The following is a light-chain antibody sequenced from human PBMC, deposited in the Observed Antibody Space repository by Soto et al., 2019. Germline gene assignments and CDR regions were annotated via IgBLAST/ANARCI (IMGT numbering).Light chain of an antibody. CDR3: HQYNSWPPGT. CDR1: QSISSW. CDR2: DAS. J-gene: IGKJ2*01. V-gene: IGKV1-5*01. Sequence: DIQMTQSPSTLSASLGDRVTITCRASQSISSWLAWYQQKPGKAPKLLIYDASSLESGVPSRFSGSGSGTEFTLTISSLQSEDFALYYCHQYNSWPPGTFGQGTKVDIK.